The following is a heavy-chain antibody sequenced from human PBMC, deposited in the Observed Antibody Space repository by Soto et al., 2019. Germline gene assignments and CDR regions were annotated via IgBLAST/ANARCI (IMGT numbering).Heavy chain of an antibody. V-gene: IGHV4-61*08. CDR1: GAALSSGGYF. Sequence: SETLSLTCTVSGAALSSGGYFYTWVRQPPGKGLEWLGYIYYSGGTNYNPYLKSRVPISLDKSKSQLSLRLISVTAADTAVYYCTREQSDDNPFDPWRQGTLVTVP. CDR3: TREQSDDNPFDP. CDR2: IYYSGGT. D-gene: IGHD1-1*01. J-gene: IGHJ5*02.